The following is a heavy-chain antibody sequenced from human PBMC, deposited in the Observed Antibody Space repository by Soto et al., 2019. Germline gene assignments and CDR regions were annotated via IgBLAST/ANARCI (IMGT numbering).Heavy chain of an antibody. D-gene: IGHD1-26*01. CDR1: FTFSMYS. CDR3: TRDQGGSYDSWFDP. J-gene: IGHJ5*02. V-gene: IGHV3-21*06. Sequence: EVQVVESGGGLVNPGGSLRLSCSFTFSMYSMNWVRQAPGKGLEWVASINSGGIYIKYADSVKGRFTITRDNAKNSVSLQMNSLKVEDTALYYCTRDQGGSYDSWFDPWGQGTQVIVSS. CDR2: INSGGIYI.